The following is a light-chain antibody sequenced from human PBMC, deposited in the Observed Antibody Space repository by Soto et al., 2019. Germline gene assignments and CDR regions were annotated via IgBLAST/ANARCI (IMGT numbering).Light chain of an antibody. J-gene: IGKJ2*03. V-gene: IGKV3-11*01. CDR2: DTS. Sequence: EIVLTQSPATLSLSPGETATLSCRASQRVANFLAWLQHKPGQAPRVVIYDTSNRATGIPARFSGSGSGTDFTLTITNIEPEDFAVYCCQQRCWPLFSFGQGTRLE. CDR1: QRVANF. CDR3: QQRCWPLFS.